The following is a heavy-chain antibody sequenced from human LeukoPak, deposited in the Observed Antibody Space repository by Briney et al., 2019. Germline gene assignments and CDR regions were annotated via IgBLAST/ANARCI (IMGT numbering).Heavy chain of an antibody. V-gene: IGHV4-4*08. CDR2: IYSSGST. D-gene: IGHD6-6*01. J-gene: IGHJ5*02. CDR1: GFTFSSYE. Sequence: GSLRLSCAASGFTFSSYEMNWIRQPPGKGLEWIGNIYSSGSTYYNASLQSRVTISIDTSKNQFSLKLSSVTAADTAVYYCARAYSSSLLSWFDPWGQGTLVTVSS. CDR3: ARAYSSSLLSWFDP.